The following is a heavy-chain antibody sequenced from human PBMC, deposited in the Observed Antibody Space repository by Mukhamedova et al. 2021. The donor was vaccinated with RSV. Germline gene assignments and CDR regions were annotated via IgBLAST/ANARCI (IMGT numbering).Heavy chain of an antibody. CDR2: IKQDGSEK. D-gene: IGHD5-24*01. CDR3: AREEMATGP. J-gene: IGHJ5*02. V-gene: IGHV3-7*03. Sequence: VANIKQDGSEKYYVDSVKGRFTISRDNAKNSLYLQMNSLRAEDTAVYYCAREEMATGPWGQGTLVTVS.